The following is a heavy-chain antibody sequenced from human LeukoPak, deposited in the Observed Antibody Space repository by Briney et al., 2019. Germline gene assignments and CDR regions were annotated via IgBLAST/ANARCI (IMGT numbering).Heavy chain of an antibody. Sequence: GGSLSLSRTGSGFTFSAHSMAWVRQAPGKGPEWVGFIRGKAYGGAIGYTASVKGRFTISRDDSKSIVYLQMNSLRTEDTAVYYCICLTDPFDYWGQGSLVTVSS. CDR3: ICLTDPFDY. J-gene: IGHJ4*02. V-gene: IGHV3-49*04. CDR1: GFTFSAHS. CDR2: IRGKAYGGAI.